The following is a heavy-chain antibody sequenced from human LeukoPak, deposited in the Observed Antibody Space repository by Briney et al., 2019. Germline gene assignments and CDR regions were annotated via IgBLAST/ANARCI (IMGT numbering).Heavy chain of an antibody. V-gene: IGHV3-NL1*01. Sequence: GGSLRLSCAASGFTFSSYGMHWVSQAPGQGLEWVSFIYSGGSTYYADSVKGRFTSSRDNSKNSLYLQMISLRAEDTAVYYCARAITIFGVVITRPLDCWGQGALVTVAS. CDR3: ARAITIFGVVITRPLDC. CDR2: IYSGGST. J-gene: IGHJ4*02. D-gene: IGHD3-3*01. CDR1: GFTFSSYG.